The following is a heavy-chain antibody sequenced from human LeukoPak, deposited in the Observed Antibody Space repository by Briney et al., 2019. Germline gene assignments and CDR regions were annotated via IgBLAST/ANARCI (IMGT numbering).Heavy chain of an antibody. J-gene: IGHJ4*02. V-gene: IGHV3-30*03. D-gene: IGHD4-11*01. CDR3: ARVRPGSNYVDFDY. CDR2: ISYDGSNK. Sequence: PGGSLRLSCAASGFTFSSYGMHWVRQAPGKGLESVAVISYDGSNKYYADSVKGRFTISRDNSKSTLYLQMNSLRAEDTAVYYCARVRPGSNYVDFDYWGQGTLVTVSS. CDR1: GFTFSSYG.